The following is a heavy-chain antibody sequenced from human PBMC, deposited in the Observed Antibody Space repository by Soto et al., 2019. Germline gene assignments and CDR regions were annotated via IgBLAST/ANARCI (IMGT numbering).Heavy chain of an antibody. V-gene: IGHV3-30*18. CDR2: ISYDGNNK. CDR3: AKGGRGTYYYYYGMDV. Sequence: GGSLRLSCAASGFTFSGYGMHWVRQAPGKGLEWVAVISYDGNNKYYADSVKGRFTISRDNSKNTLYLQMNSLRAEDTAVYYCAKGGRGTYYYYYGMDVWGQGTTVTVSS. J-gene: IGHJ6*02. CDR1: GFTFSGYG. D-gene: IGHD1-1*01.